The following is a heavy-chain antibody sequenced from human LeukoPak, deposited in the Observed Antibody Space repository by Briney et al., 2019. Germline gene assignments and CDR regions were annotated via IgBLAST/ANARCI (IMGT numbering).Heavy chain of an antibody. CDR3: AKEMIKSCDY. CDR2: IRYDGSNK. Sequence: GGSLRLSCAASGFTFSSYGMRWVRQAPGKGLEWVAFIRYDGSNKYYADSVKGRFTISRDNSKNTLYLQMNSLRAEDTAVYYCAKEMIKSCDYWGQGTLVSVSS. D-gene: IGHD3-22*01. J-gene: IGHJ4*02. CDR1: GFTFSSYG. V-gene: IGHV3-30*02.